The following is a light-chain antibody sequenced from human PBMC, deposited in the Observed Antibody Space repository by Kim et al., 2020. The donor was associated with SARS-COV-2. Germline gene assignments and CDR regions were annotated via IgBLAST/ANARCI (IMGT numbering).Light chain of an antibody. CDR3: CSYAGSSTFVV. CDR1: SSDVGNYNL. V-gene: IGLV2-23*02. J-gene: IGLJ2*01. Sequence: QPITTSCTGGSSDVGNYNLVSWYQQYQAKAPTLMIYEVSKRPSGVSTRFSGSKSANTASLTISGLQAEDEADYYCCSYAGSSTFVVFGGGTQLTVL. CDR2: EVS.